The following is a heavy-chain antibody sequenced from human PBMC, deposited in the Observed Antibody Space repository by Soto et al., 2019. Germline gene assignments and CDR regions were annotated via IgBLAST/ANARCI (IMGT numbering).Heavy chain of an antibody. CDR1: RGSITSSGYY. J-gene: IGHJ5*02. D-gene: IGHD3-9*01. CDR3: ARDRLANWFDP. CDR2: IYNSGST. Sequence: SETLSLTCSVSRGSITSSGYYWSWIRQHPGKGLEWIGDIYNSGSTHYNPSLKSRVSILLDTSNNQFSLKLSSVTAADTAVYYCARDRLANWFDPWGQGTLVTV. V-gene: IGHV4-31*03.